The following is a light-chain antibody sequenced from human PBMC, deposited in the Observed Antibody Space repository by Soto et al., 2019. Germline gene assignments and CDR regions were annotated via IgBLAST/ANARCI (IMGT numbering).Light chain of an antibody. CDR2: GAS. V-gene: IGKV3-20*01. CDR3: QQYGSSSWT. CDR1: QSLSSSY. Sequence: EIALTQSPGTLSLSLEERATLYCRARQSLSSSYVARYQQKPGQAPRLLIYGASSRATGIPDRFSGSGSGTDFTLTISRLEPEDFAVYYCQQYGSSSWTFGQGTKVDIK. J-gene: IGKJ1*01.